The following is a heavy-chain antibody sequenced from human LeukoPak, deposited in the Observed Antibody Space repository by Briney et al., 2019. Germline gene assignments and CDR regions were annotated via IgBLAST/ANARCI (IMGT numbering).Heavy chain of an antibody. V-gene: IGHV1-2*02. J-gene: IGHJ4*02. CDR3: ARARIAAAGGGFDY. CDR2: INPNSGGT. CDR1: GYTFTGYY. Sequence: ASVKVSCKASGYTFTGYYMHWVRQAPGQGLEWMGWINPNSGGTNYAQKFQGRVTMTGDTSISTAYMELSRLRSDDTAVYYCARARIAAAGGGFDYWGQGTLVTVSS. D-gene: IGHD6-13*01.